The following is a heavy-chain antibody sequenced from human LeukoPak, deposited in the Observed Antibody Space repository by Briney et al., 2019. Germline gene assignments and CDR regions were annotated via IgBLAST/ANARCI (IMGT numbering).Heavy chain of an antibody. CDR1: GASLNNNF. CDR2: IYSSGSA. Sequence: KTSETPSLTCTVSGASLNNNFWTWIRQPPGKGLEWIGYIYSSGSANYNTSLKSRVIISGDTSKNQISLNLTSVTAADTAVYFCARHRDYYDTWGHGTLVTVSS. CDR3: ARHRDYYDT. V-gene: IGHV4-59*08. J-gene: IGHJ4*01. D-gene: IGHD3-22*01.